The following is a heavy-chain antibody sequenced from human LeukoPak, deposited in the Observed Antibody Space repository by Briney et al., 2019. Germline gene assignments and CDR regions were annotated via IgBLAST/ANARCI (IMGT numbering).Heavy chain of an antibody. J-gene: IGHJ4*02. Sequence: GGSLRLSCAASGFTFSSYSMNWVRQAPGKGLEWVSSISSSSSYIYYADLVKGRFTISRDNAKNSLYLQMNSLRAEDTAVYYCARAIAVAGDYWGQGTLVTVSS. CDR3: ARAIAVAGDY. CDR2: ISSSSSYI. D-gene: IGHD6-19*01. CDR1: GFTFSSYS. V-gene: IGHV3-21*01.